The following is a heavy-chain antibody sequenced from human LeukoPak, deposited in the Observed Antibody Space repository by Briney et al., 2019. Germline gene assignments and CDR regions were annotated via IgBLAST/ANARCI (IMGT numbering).Heavy chain of an antibody. Sequence: ASVKVSCKASGYTFTSYGISWVRQDPGQGLEWMGWISAYNGNTNYAQKLQGRVTMTTDTSTSTAYMELRSLRSDDAAVYYCARPYGGYVGYYFDYWGQGTLVTVSS. CDR3: ARPYGGYVGYYFDY. J-gene: IGHJ4*02. D-gene: IGHD5-12*01. CDR1: GYTFTSYG. V-gene: IGHV1-18*01. CDR2: ISAYNGNT.